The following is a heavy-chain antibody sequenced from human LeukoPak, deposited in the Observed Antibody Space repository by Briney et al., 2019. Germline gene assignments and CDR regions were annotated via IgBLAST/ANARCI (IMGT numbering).Heavy chain of an antibody. V-gene: IGHV4-59*08. CDR2: IYYSGST. J-gene: IGHJ5*02. D-gene: IGHD3-22*01. Sequence: SETLSLTCTVSGGSISSYYWSWIRQPPGKGLEWIGYIYYSGSTNYNPSPKSRVTISVDTSKNQFSLKLSSVTAADTAVYYCARGHYYDSSGYYGWFDPWGQGTLVTVSS. CDR1: GGSISSYY. CDR3: ARGHYYDSSGYYGWFDP.